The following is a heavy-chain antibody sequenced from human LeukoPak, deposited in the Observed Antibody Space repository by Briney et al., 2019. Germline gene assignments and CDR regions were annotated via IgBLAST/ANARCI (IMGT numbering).Heavy chain of an antibody. CDR2: INPSGGST. CDR1: GYTFTSYH. CDR3: ARDQTDCSSNSCHNFHYGMEV. D-gene: IGHD2-2*01. V-gene: IGHV1-46*01. J-gene: IGHJ6*02. Sequence: ASVKVSCKASGYTFTSYHMHWVRQAPGQGLEWMGIINPSGGSTGYAQKFQGRITMTRDTSTNTVYMDLSSLRSEDTAVYYCARDQTDCSSNSCHNFHYGMEVWGQGTTVTVSS.